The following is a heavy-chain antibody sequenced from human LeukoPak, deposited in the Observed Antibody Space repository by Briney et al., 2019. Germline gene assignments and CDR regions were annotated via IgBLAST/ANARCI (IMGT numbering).Heavy chain of an antibody. CDR2: INSDGINT. J-gene: IGHJ4*02. V-gene: IGHV3-74*01. Sequence: GGSLRLSCAASGFTFSNYWMHWVRQAPGKGLVWVSRINSDGINTSYADSVKGRFTISRDNAKNTLYLQMNSLRAEDTAVYYCARDPDHYYDSSGYFDYWGQGTLVTVSS. CDR1: GFTFSNYW. D-gene: IGHD3-22*01. CDR3: ARDPDHYYDSSGYFDY.